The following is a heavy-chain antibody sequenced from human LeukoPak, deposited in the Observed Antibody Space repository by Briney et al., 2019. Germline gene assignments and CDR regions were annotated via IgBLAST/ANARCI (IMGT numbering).Heavy chain of an antibody. V-gene: IGHV3-30*18. D-gene: IGHD3-22*01. CDR3: AKNYYGSSGYWLFDY. Sequence: GGSLRLSCAASGFTFSSYAMSWVRQAPGKGLEWVAVTSFDGSNKYYADPVKGRFTISRDNSKNTLYLQMNSLRAEDTAVYYCAKNYYGSSGYWLFDYWSQGTLVTVSS. CDR1: GFTFSSYA. CDR2: TSFDGSNK. J-gene: IGHJ4*02.